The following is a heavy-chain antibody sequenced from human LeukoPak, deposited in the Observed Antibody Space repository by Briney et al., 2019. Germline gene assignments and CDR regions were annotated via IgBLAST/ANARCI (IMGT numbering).Heavy chain of an antibody. Sequence: PSETLSLTCTVSGGSITSYYWSWIRQPAGKGLEWIGLISAGGYTNYNPSLKSRVTMSVDTSKNQFSLKLSSVTAADAAVYYCASSLGTTSTMMLYWGQGTLVTVSS. J-gene: IGHJ4*02. V-gene: IGHV4-4*07. D-gene: IGHD4/OR15-4a*01. CDR1: GGSITSYY. CDR3: ASSLGTTSTMMLY. CDR2: ISAGGYT.